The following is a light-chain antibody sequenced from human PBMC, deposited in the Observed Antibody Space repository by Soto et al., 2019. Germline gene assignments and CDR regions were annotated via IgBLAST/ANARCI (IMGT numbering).Light chain of an antibody. J-gene: IGKJ5*01. CDR2: DAS. Sequence: DIQMTQSPSSLSASVGDRVTVTCQASHNINNYLNWYQQKPGKAPKLLIYDASKLETGVSSRFSGSGSGTDFTFTISNLQPEDIATYYCQQFEDLPSITFGQGTRLDIK. CDR3: QQFEDLPSIT. CDR1: HNINNY. V-gene: IGKV1-33*01.